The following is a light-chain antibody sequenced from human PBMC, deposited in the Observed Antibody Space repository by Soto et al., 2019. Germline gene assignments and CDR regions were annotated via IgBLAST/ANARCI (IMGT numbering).Light chain of an antibody. Sequence: EIGLTQSAGTLSLSPGERASLSCRASQNVNSNYLAWYQQKPGQAPRLLIYDASSRATGIPDRFGGSGSGTDFTLTISRLEPEDFAMYYCQQYGGSPQTFGRGTKVDI. CDR1: QNVNSNY. CDR3: QQYGGSPQT. V-gene: IGKV3-20*01. J-gene: IGKJ1*01. CDR2: DAS.